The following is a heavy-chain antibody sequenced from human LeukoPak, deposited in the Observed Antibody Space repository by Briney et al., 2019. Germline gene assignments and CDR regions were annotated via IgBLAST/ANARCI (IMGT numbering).Heavy chain of an antibody. D-gene: IGHD4-17*01. CDR1: GGSIRSSYYY. CDR2: IYDSGST. V-gene: IGHV4-39*07. J-gene: IGHJ4*02. Sequence: PSETLSLTCTVSGGSIRSSYYYWGWIRQPPGKGLEWIGSIYDSGSTYYNPSLKSRVTISVDTSKNQFSLKLSSVTAADTAVYYCARASGDYVPNFDYWGQGTLVTVSS. CDR3: ARASGDYVPNFDY.